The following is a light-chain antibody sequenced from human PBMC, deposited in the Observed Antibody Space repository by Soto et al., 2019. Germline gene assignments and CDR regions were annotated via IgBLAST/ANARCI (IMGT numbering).Light chain of an antibody. Sequence: EIVLTQSPGTLSLSPGERATLSCRASQSLSSSYLTWYQQKLGQSPRLLIYGASTRATGIPDRFSGSGSGTDFTLTISRLEPEDFAVYYCQQYESLPRTFGQGTKVEIK. CDR2: GAS. V-gene: IGKV3-20*01. CDR1: QSLSSSY. CDR3: QQYESLPRT. J-gene: IGKJ1*01.